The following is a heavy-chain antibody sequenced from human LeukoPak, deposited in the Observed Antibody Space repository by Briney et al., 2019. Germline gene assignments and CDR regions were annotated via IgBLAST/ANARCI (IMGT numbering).Heavy chain of an antibody. V-gene: IGHV3-23*01. CDR3: AKGSSGYFFDL. J-gene: IGHJ4*02. Sequence: GGSLRLSCAASGFTFSSYAMNWVRQAPGKGLEWVSAISNDGGGTTYADFVKGRFSVSRDNSKNTLFLQMNSLRAEDTALYYCAKGSSGYFFDLWGQGTLVTVSS. D-gene: IGHD3-22*01. CDR2: ISNDGGGT. CDR1: GFTFSSYA.